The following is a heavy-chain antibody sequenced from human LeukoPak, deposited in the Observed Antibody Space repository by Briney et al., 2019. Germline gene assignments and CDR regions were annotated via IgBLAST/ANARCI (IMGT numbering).Heavy chain of an antibody. CDR2: IYYSGST. J-gene: IGHJ3*02. V-gene: IGHV4-59*01. D-gene: IGHD2-15*01. Sequence: SETLSLTCTVSGGSISSYYWSWIRQPPGKGLEWIGYIYYSGSTNYNPSLKSRVTISVDTSKNQFSLKLSSVTAADTAVYYCAAERVADPSDDFDMWGQGTMVTVSS. CDR3: AAERVADPSDDFDM. CDR1: GGSISSYY.